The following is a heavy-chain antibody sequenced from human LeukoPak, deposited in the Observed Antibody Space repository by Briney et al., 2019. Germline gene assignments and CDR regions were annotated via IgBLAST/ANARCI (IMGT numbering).Heavy chain of an antibody. D-gene: IGHD5-12*01. CDR3: ARGRVYNGYDPFDY. J-gene: IGHJ4*02. CDR1: GFTFRSYE. V-gene: IGHV3-48*03. CDR2: IVSSGTTI. Sequence: GGSLRLSCAASGFTFRSYEMNWVRQAPGKGLEWVSYIVSSGTTIYYADSVKGRFTISRDDAKNSLYLQMNSLRAEDTAVYYCARGRVYNGYDPFDYWGQGTLVTVSS.